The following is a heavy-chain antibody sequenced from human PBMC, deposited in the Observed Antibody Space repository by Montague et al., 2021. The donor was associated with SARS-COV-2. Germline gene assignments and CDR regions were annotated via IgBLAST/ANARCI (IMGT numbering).Heavy chain of an antibody. CDR3: AKGLSSGSYYSSYFDY. CDR1: GFTFSSYA. J-gene: IGHJ4*02. V-gene: IGHV3-23*01. CDR2: IIGSGGST. D-gene: IGHD3-10*01. Sequence: SLRLSCAASGFTFSSYAMSWVRQAPGKGLEWVSVIIGSGGSTYYXDSVKGRFTISRDNSKNTLYLQMNSLRAEDTAVYYCAKGLSSGSYYSSYFDYWGQGTLVTVSS.